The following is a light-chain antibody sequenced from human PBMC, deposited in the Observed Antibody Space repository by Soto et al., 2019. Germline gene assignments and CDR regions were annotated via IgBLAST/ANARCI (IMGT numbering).Light chain of an antibody. CDR2: EVS. CDR3: SSYAGSKGV. Sequence: QSVLTQPPSASGSPGQSVTISCTGTSSDVGGYNYVSWYQQHPGKAPKLMIYEVSKRPSGVPDRFSGSKSGNTASLTASGLQAEDEADYYCSSYAGSKGVFGGGTKVTVL. CDR1: SSDVGGYNY. J-gene: IGLJ2*01. V-gene: IGLV2-8*01.